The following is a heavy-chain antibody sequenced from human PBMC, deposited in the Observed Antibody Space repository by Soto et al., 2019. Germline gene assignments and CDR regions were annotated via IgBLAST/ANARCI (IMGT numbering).Heavy chain of an antibody. CDR3: AKESGGYDSSTRYGLDV. D-gene: IGHD6-25*01. CDR1: GGSINTVRYY. Sequence: TLSLTCSVSGGSINTVRYYWTWIRQQPGKGLEWIGYIYYSGSRDYNPSLKSRVSMSVDASKNQFSLNLTSVTAADTAVYYCAKESGGYDSSTRYGLDVWGQGTTVTVSS. J-gene: IGHJ6*02. CDR2: IYYSGSR. V-gene: IGHV4-31*03.